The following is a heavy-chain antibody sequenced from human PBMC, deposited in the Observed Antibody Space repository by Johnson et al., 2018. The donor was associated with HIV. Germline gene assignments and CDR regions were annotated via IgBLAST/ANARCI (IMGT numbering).Heavy chain of an antibody. V-gene: IGHV3-30*04. J-gene: IGHJ3*02. CDR1: GFSFSPYA. Sequence: QVQLVESGGGVVQPGRSLRLSCAASGFSFSPYALHWVRQTPGKGLEWVAVISHDGSKKYYADSVEGRFSISRDNAKNSLYLQMNSLRAEDTALYYCAKDMGSSGWSNAFDIWGQGTMVTVSS. D-gene: IGHD6-19*01. CDR2: ISHDGSKK. CDR3: AKDMGSSGWSNAFDI.